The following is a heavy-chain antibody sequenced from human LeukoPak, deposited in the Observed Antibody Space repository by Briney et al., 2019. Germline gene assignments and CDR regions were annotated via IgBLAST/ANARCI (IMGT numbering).Heavy chain of an antibody. D-gene: IGHD2-8*01. CDR2: ISSSSSTI. CDR3: AKDRCSNGIGCYYYYMDV. V-gene: IGHV3-48*01. Sequence: GGSLRLSCAASGFTFSSYSMNWIRQAPGKGLEWVSYISSSSSTIYYADSVKGRFTISRDNAKNSLYLQMNSLRAEDTAVYYCAKDRCSNGIGCYYYYMDVWGKGTTVTISS. J-gene: IGHJ6*03. CDR1: GFTFSSYS.